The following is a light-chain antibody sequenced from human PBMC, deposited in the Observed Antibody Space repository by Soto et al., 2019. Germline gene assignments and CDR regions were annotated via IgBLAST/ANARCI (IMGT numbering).Light chain of an antibody. CDR2: EVR. J-gene: IGLJ1*01. V-gene: IGLV2-14*01. CDR3: TSYTSSSTYV. CDR1: SSHVGGFSY. Sequence: SVLTQPASVSGSPGQSITISCTRTSSHVGGFSYVSWYQQHPGKAPKLMIFEVRNRPSGVSNRFSGSKSGNTASLTISRLQAEDEADYYCTSYTSSSTYVFGTGTKV.